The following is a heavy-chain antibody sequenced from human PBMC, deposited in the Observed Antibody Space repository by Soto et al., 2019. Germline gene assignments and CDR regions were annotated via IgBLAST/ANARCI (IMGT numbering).Heavy chain of an antibody. Sequence: ASVKVSCKASGYSFTSLDINWVRQTAGRGLEWMGWMQPSTGRTGYAQKFQGRVTMTRDTSINTAYMELTTLTSDDTAFYYCARGVSAGVDYWGQGTLVTVSS. V-gene: IGHV1-8*01. J-gene: IGHJ4*02. D-gene: IGHD1-26*01. CDR2: MQPSTGRT. CDR3: ARGVSAGVDY. CDR1: GYSFTSLD.